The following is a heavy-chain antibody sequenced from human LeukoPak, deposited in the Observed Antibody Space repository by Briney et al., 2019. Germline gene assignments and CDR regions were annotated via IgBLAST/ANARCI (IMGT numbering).Heavy chain of an antibody. J-gene: IGHJ3*02. Sequence: GRSLRLSCAASGFTFSSYGMHWVRQAPGKGLEWVAVISYDGSNKYYADSVKGRFTIYRDNSKNTLYLQMNSLRAEDTAVYYCAKEDAFDIWGQGTMVTVSS. CDR2: ISYDGSNK. V-gene: IGHV3-30*18. CDR1: GFTFSSYG. CDR3: AKEDAFDI.